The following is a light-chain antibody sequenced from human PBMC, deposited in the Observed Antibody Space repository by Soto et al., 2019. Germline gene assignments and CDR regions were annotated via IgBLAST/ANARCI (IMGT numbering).Light chain of an antibody. CDR3: SSYTSSSTGV. CDR1: SNDVGGYNY. V-gene: IGLV2-14*01. Sequence: QSALTQPASVSGSPGQSITISCTGTSNDVGGYNYVSWYQQHPGKAPKLMIYEVSNRPSGVSDRFSGSRSGNTASLTISGLQAEDEADYYCSSYTSSSTGVFGGGTKLTVL. CDR2: EVS. J-gene: IGLJ2*01.